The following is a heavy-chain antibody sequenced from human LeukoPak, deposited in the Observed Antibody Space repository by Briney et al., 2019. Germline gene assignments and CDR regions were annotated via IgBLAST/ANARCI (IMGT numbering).Heavy chain of an antibody. J-gene: IGHJ5*02. CDR2: INHSGST. D-gene: IGHD4-23*01. CDR3: ARVYGGGYGGNSYNWFDP. CDR1: GGSFSGYY. V-gene: IGHV4-34*01. Sequence: KPSETLSLTCAVYGGSFSGYYWSWIRQPPGKGLEWIGEINHSGSTNYNPSLKSRVTISVDTSKNQFSLKLSSVTAADTAVYYCARVYGGGYGGNSYNWFDPWGQGTLVTVSS.